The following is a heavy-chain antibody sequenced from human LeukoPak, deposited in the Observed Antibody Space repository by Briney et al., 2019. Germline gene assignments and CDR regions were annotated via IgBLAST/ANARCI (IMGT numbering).Heavy chain of an antibody. J-gene: IGHJ6*02. CDR1: GFTFSSYA. CDR2: ISGSGGST. CDR3: AKSSAESLAYYHHYGMDV. V-gene: IGHV3-23*01. Sequence: GGSLRLSCAASGFTFSSYAMSWVRQAPGKGLEWVSGISGSGGSTSYADSVKGRFTISRDNSKNTLYLQMNSLRAEDTAVYYCAKSSAESLAYYHHYGMDVWGQGTTVTVSS. D-gene: IGHD3-3*02.